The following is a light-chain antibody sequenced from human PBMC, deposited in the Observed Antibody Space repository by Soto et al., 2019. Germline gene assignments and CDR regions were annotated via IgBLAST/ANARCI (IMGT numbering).Light chain of an antibody. V-gene: IGLV2-14*01. J-gene: IGLJ1*01. Sequence: QPVLTQPASVSGSPGQSITISCTGTTCDVGGYNYVSWYQQHPGKAPKLMIYDVSNRPSGVSNPFSGSKSGNTASLTISGLQAEDAADYYCSSYTSSSVVFGTGTKVTVL. CDR3: SSYTSSSVV. CDR1: TCDVGGYNY. CDR2: DVS.